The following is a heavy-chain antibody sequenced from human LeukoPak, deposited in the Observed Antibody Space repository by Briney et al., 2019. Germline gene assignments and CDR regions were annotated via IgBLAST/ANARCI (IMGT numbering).Heavy chain of an antibody. CDR2: INHSGGA. CDR3: ARGRGSYYNS. CDR1: GGSLSAYY. J-gene: IGHJ4*02. D-gene: IGHD3-10*01. V-gene: IGHV4-34*01. Sequence: SETLSLTCVVSGGSLSAYYWSWIRQPPGKGLEWIGEINHSGGANSNPSLKSRVTISGDMSTNQFSLKLSSVTAADTAVYYCARGRGSYYNSWGEGTMVTVSS.